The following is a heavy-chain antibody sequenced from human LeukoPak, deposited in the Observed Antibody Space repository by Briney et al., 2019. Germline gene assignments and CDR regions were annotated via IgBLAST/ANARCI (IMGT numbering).Heavy chain of an antibody. CDR2: IYYSGST. CDR3: ARNYYYDSSGLRENYYYYMDV. CDR1: GGSISSSNYY. J-gene: IGHJ6*03. D-gene: IGHD3-22*01. Sequence: SETLSLTCSVSGGSISSSNYYWSWIRQPAGKGLEWIGYIYYSGSTNYNPSLKSRVTISVDTSKNQFSLKLSSVTPADTAVYYCARNYYYDSSGLRENYYYYMDVWGKGTTVTVSS. V-gene: IGHV4-61*10.